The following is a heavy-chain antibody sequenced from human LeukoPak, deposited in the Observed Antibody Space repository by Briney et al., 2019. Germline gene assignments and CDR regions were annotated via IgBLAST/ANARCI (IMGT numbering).Heavy chain of an antibody. CDR2: ISSSSSTI. J-gene: IGHJ6*02. D-gene: IGHD3-16*01. Sequence: GGSLRLSCAASGFTFSSYSMNWVRQAPGKGLEWVSYISSSSSTIYYADSVKGRFTISRDNAKNSLYLQMNSLRAEDTAVYYCARVMYYDYVWYGMDVWGQGTTVTVSS. CDR1: GFTFSSYS. V-gene: IGHV3-48*04. CDR3: ARVMYYDYVWYGMDV.